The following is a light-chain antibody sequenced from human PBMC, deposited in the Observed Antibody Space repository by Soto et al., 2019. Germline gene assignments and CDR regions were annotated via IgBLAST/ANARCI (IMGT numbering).Light chain of an antibody. J-gene: IGLJ1*01. CDR3: CSYVSSKTYV. CDR2: EVS. Sequence: QSVLTQPASVSGSPGQSITISCTGTRTDVGGYNFVSWYQQHPGKAPKLIIYEVSNRPSGVSNRFSGSKSDNTASLTISGLQAEDEADYYCCSYVSSKTYVFGTGTKSPS. CDR1: RTDVGGYNF. V-gene: IGLV2-14*01.